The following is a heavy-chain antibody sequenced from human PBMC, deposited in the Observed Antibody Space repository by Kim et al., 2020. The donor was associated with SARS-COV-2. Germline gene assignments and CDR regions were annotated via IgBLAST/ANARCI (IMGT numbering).Heavy chain of an antibody. CDR3: ARDRGIGITMVRGVPYG. Sequence: GGSLRLSCTASGFTFSSYGMHWVRQAPDKGLEWVAVISYDGSNKYYADSVKGRFTISRDNSKNTLYLQMNSLRAEDTAVYYCARDRGIGITMVRGVPYGWGQGTLVTVSS. V-gene: IGHV3-33*05. CDR1: GFTFSSYG. CDR2: ISYDGSNK. D-gene: IGHD3-10*01. J-gene: IGHJ4*02.